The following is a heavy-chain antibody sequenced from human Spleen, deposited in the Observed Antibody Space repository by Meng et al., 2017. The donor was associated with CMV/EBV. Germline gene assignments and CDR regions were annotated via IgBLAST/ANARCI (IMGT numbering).Heavy chain of an antibody. CDR2: IKSKADGEAT. Sequence: GGSLRLSCSASGFNFRSAWMTWVRQAPGKGLEWVGRIKSKADGEATDYAAPVKGRFTISRDDSQNTLFLQMNSLKTDDTAVYYCAADIPSAIYPLDYWGQGTLVTVSS. CDR1: GFNFRSAW. J-gene: IGHJ4*02. CDR3: AADIPSAIYPLDY. V-gene: IGHV3-15*01. D-gene: IGHD2-2*02.